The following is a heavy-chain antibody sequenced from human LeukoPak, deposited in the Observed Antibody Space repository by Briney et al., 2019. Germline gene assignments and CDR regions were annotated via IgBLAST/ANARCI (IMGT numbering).Heavy chain of an antibody. CDR2: ISGSGGST. J-gene: IGHJ4*02. CDR1: GFTFSSYA. V-gene: IGHV3-23*01. Sequence: GGSLRLSCAASGFTFSSYAMSWVRQAPGKELEWVSAISGSGGSTYYADSVKGRFTISRDNSKNTLYPQMNSLRAEDTAVYYCAKVPGQIYYFDYWGQGTLVTVSS. CDR3: AKVPGQIYYFDY.